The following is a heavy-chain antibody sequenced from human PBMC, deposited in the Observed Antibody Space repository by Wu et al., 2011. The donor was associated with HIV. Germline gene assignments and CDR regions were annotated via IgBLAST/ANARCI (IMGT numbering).Heavy chain of an antibody. D-gene: IGHD3-22*01. Sequence: QVQLVQSGAEVKKPGASVKVSCKASGYTFTNSYLHWVRQAPGQGLEWMGIINPSGGSTSYAQKFQDRVTMTTDTSTSTAYMELRSLRSDDTAVYYCAREGGFYRSDYWGQ. CDR3: AREGGFYRSDY. J-gene: IGHJ4*02. V-gene: IGHV1-46*01. CDR2: INPSGGST. CDR1: GYTFTNSY.